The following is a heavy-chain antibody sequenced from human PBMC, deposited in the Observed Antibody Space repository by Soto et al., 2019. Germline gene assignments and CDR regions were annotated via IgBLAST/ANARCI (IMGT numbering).Heavy chain of an antibody. Sequence: GGSLRLSCTASGFTFGDYAMSWFRQAPGKGLEWVGFIRSKAYGGKTEYAASVKGRFTISRDDSKSIAHLQMNSLKTEDTAVYSCTRDRWAYRAAPGTIFDYWGQGTLVTVSS. J-gene: IGHJ4*02. CDR2: IRSKAYGGKT. V-gene: IGHV3-49*03. CDR1: GFTFGDYA. CDR3: TRDRWAYRAAPGTIFDY. D-gene: IGHD6-13*01.